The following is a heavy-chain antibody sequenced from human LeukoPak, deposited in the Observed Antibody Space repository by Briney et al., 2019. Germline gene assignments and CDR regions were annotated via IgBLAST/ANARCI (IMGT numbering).Heavy chain of an antibody. V-gene: IGHV3-30*02. CDR2: VRYDGSKK. CDR1: GFTFSTYG. J-gene: IGHJ5*02. Sequence: PGGSLRLSCAASGFTFSTYGMHWVRQAPGKGLEWVAFVRYDGSKKYYTNSVKGRFTISRDNSKNTLYLQMNSLRAEDTAVYYCARPRRGYCTNGVCSLVDPWGQGTLVTVSS. CDR3: ARPRRGYCTNGVCSLVDP. D-gene: IGHD2-8*01.